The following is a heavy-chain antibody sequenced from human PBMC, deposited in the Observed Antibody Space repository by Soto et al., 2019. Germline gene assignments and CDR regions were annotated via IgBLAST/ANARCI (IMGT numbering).Heavy chain of an antibody. CDR2: IDPSDSYT. J-gene: IGHJ6*02. D-gene: IGHD6-13*01. V-gene: IGHV5-10-1*01. CDR3: ARHPRSWTNYYYYGMDV. CDR1: GYSFTSYW. Sequence: PGESLKISCKGSGYSFTSYWISWVRQMPGKGLEWMGRIDPSDSYTNYSPSFQGHVTISADKSISTAYLQWSSLKASDTAMYYCARHPRSWTNYYYYGMDVWGQGTTVTVSS.